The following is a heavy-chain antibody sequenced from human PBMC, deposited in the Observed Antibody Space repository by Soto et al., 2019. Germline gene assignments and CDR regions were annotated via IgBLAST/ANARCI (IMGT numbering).Heavy chain of an antibody. CDR1: GGSISSGGYS. V-gene: IGHV4-30-2*01. Sequence: PSETLSLTCAVSGGSISSGGYSWSWIRQPPGKGLEWIGYIYHSESTYYNPSLKSRVTISVDRSKNQFSLKLSSVTAADTAVYYCARVIYDYDFWSGYSHGMDVWGQGTTVTVSS. CDR3: ARVIYDYDFWSGYSHGMDV. J-gene: IGHJ6*02. CDR2: IYHSEST. D-gene: IGHD3-3*01.